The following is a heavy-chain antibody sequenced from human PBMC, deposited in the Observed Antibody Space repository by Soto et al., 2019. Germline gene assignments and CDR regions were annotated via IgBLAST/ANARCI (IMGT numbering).Heavy chain of an antibody. CDR3: ARDREQQLVLGYFQH. CDR1: GGTFSSYA. Sequence: QVQLVQSGAEVKKPGSSVKVSCKASGGTFSSYAISWVRQAPGQGLEWMGGIIPIFGTANDAQKFQGRVTITAYESTSPAYMELSSLRSEDTAVYYCARDREQQLVLGYFQHWGQGTLVTVSS. J-gene: IGHJ1*01. V-gene: IGHV1-69*01. CDR2: IIPIFGTA. D-gene: IGHD6-13*01.